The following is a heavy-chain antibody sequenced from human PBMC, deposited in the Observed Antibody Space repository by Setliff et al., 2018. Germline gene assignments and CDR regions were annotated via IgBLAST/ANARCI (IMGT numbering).Heavy chain of an antibody. CDR1: GGSITSHY. Sequence: SETLSLTCSVSGGSITSHYWSWIRQSPGKGLEWIGEINHSGSTNYNPSLKSRVTISVDTSKNQFSLKLSSVTAADTAVYYCARAYSYYYYYMDVWGKGTTVTVSS. CDR3: ARAYSYYYYYMDV. CDR2: INHSGST. J-gene: IGHJ6*03. V-gene: IGHV4-34*01. D-gene: IGHD4-4*01.